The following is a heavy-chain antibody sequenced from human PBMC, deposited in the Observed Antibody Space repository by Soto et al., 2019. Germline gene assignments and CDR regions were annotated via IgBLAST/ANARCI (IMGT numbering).Heavy chain of an antibody. CDR2: IYHSGST. CDR1: GGSISSSNW. D-gene: IGHD2-15*01. J-gene: IGHJ6*02. CDR3: ARVGGGILALFGSDYYGMDV. V-gene: IGHV4-4*02. Sequence: ASETLSLTCAVSGGSISSSNWWSWVRQPPGKGLDWIGEIYHSGSTNYNPSLKSRVTISVDKSKNQFSLKLSSVTAADTAVYYCARVGGGILALFGSDYYGMDVWGQGTTVTVSS.